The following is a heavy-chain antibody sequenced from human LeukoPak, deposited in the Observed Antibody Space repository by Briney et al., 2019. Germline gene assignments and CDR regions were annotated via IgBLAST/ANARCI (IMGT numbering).Heavy chain of an antibody. CDR1: GFTFSSYA. V-gene: IGHV3-30-3*01. D-gene: IGHD4-17*01. J-gene: IGHJ4*02. CDR3: ARNRGDPSYFDY. CDR2: ISYDGSNK. Sequence: PGGSLRLSCAASGFTFSSYAMHWVRQAPGKGLEWVAVISYDGSNKYYADSVKGRFTISRDNSKNTLYLQMNSLRAEDTAVYYCARNRGDPSYFDYWGQGTLVTVSS.